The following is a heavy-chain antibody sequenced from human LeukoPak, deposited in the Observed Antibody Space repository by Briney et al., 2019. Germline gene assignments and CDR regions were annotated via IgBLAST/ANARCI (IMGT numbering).Heavy chain of an antibody. CDR3: ARADGSGRERDY. CDR2: IYCSGST. Sequence: LFKTCTVSGGSSITGGYYGSWLRQHREEVLEWSVYIYCSGSTYYNPSLKSRVTISVDKSKNQFSLKLSSLTAADTAVYYCARADGSGRERDYWGEGTLVTVSS. J-gene: IGHJ4*02. CDR1: GGSSITGGYY. D-gene: IGHD3-10*01. V-gene: IGHV4-31*03.